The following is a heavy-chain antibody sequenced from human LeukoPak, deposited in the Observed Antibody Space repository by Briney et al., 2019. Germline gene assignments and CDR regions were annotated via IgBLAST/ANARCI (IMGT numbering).Heavy chain of an antibody. D-gene: IGHD6-25*01. CDR2: IYSGGST. V-gene: IGHV3-66*01. Sequence: GGSVRLSCAASGFTVSSNYMNWVRQAPGKGLEWVSIIYSGGSTYYADSVKGRFIISRDNSNNTLYLQMNSLRAEDTAVYYCARGMRQIDDAFDLWGQGTMVTVSS. J-gene: IGHJ3*01. CDR1: GFTVSSNY. CDR3: ARGMRQIDDAFDL.